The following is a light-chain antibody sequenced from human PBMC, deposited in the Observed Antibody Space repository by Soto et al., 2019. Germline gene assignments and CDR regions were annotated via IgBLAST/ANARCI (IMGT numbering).Light chain of an antibody. CDR1: QGISSY. J-gene: IGKJ1*01. CDR3: QQYYSYPPT. Sequence: IQMTQSPSTLSASVGDRVTITCRASQGISSYLAWYQQKPGKAPKLLIYAASTLQSGVPSRFSGSGSGTDFALTISCLQSEDFATYYCQQYYSYPPTFGQGTKVDIK. V-gene: IGKV1-8*01. CDR2: AAS.